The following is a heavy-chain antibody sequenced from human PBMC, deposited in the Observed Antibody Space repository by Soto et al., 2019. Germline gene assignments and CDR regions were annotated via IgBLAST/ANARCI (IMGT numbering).Heavy chain of an antibody. CDR1: GGSISSSSYY. CDR3: ARHDLRTSTSCYDY. V-gene: IGHV4-39*01. CDR2: IYYSGST. Sequence: QLQLQESGPGLVKPSETLSLTCTVSGGSISSSSYYWGWIRQPPGKGLEWIGSIYYSGSTYYNPSLKSRVTISVDTSKNQFSLKLSSVTAADTAVYYCARHDLRTSTSCYDYWGQGTLVTVSS. D-gene: IGHD2-2*01. J-gene: IGHJ4*02.